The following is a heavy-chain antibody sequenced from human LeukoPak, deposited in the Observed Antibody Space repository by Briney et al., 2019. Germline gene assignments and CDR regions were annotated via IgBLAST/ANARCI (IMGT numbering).Heavy chain of an antibody. Sequence: PSETLSLTCAVYGGSFSGYYWSWIRQPPGKGLEWIGEINHSGSTNYNPSLKSRVTISVDTSKNQFSPKLSSVTAADTAVYYCARSGDSYGYSYYYYGMDVWGQGTTVTVSS. CDR1: GGSFSGYY. V-gene: IGHV4-34*01. D-gene: IGHD5-18*01. CDR2: INHSGST. CDR3: ARSGDSYGYSYYYYGMDV. J-gene: IGHJ6*02.